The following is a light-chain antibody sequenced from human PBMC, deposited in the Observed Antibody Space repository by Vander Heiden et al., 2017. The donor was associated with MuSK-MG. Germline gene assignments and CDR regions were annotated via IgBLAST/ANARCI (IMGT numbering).Light chain of an antibody. J-gene: IGKJ2*01. CDR2: KAS. V-gene: IGKV1-5*03. CDR3: QQDNSYPYT. CDR1: QSISSW. Sequence: DIQMTQSPSTLSASVGDRVTITCRASQSISSWLAWYQQKPGKAPKLLIYKASSLESGVPSRFSGSGSGTEFTLTISSLQPADFATYYCQQDNSYPYTFGQGTKLEIK.